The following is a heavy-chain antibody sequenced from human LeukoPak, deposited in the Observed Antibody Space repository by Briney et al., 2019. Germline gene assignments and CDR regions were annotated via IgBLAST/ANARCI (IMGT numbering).Heavy chain of an antibody. V-gene: IGHV4-39*01. CDR1: GGSISSSSYY. J-gene: IGHJ4*02. CDR3: ASSENFDY. CDR2: IYYSGST. Sequence: PSETLSLTCTVSGGSISSSSYYWGWIRQPPGKGLEWIGSIYYSGSTYYNPSLKSRVTISVDTSKNQFSLKLSSVTAADTAVYYCASSENFDYWGQGTLVTVSS.